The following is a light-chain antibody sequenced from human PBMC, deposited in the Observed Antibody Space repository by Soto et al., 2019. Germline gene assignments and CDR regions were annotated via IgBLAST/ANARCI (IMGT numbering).Light chain of an antibody. CDR3: QQYNNWPGT. Sequence: IVMTQSPATLSMSPGERAPLSCRARQSLNRDLAWYQQKPGQSPRLLIFGASIRATGIPARFSGSGSGTEFTLTIGSLQSEDCALYYCQQYNNWPGTFGQGTKVDIK. CDR1: QSLNRD. J-gene: IGKJ1*01. CDR2: GAS. V-gene: IGKV3-15*01.